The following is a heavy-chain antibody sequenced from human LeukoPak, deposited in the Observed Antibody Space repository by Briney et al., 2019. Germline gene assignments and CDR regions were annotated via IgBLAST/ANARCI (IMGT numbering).Heavy chain of an antibody. Sequence: PSETLSLTCTVSGGSISSYYWSWIRQPPGKGLEWIGYIYYSGSTNYNPSLKSRVTISVDTSKNQFSLKLSSVTAADTAVYYCARENIVVVPAAMAARSDYYYYMDVWGKGTTVTVSS. CDR3: ARENIVVVPAAMAARSDYYYYMDV. J-gene: IGHJ6*03. CDR1: GGSISSYY. D-gene: IGHD2-2*01. CDR2: IYYSGST. V-gene: IGHV4-59*12.